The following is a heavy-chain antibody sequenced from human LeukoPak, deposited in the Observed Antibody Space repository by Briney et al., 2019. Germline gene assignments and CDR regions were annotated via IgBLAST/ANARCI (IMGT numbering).Heavy chain of an antibody. V-gene: IGHV3-33*01. D-gene: IGHD2-2*01. CDR1: GFTFSSYG. Sequence: HSGRSLRLSCAASGFTFSSYGMHWVRQAPGKGLEWVAVIWYDGSNKYYADSVKGRFTTSRDNSKNTLYLQMNSLRAEDTAVYYCAREYRWYFDYWGQGTLVTVSS. CDR3: AREYRWYFDY. J-gene: IGHJ4*02. CDR2: IWYDGSNK.